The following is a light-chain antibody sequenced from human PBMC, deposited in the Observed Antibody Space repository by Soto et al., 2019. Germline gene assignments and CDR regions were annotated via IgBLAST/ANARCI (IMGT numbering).Light chain of an antibody. J-gene: IGKJ1*01. CDR1: QSVSSK. CDR2: DAS. CDR3: QQFNNWPRT. V-gene: IGKV3-15*01. Sequence: EIAMTQYQATLSVSPGERATLSCRASQSVSSKLAWYQQKPGQAPRLLIYDASTRATGIPARFSGSGSGTEFTLTISSLQSEDFAVYYCQQFNNWPRTFGQGTKVDIK.